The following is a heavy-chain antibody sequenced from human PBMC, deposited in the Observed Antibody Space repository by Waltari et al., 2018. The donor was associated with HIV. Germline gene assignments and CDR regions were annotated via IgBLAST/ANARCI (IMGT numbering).Heavy chain of an antibody. V-gene: IGHV3-53*02. D-gene: IGHD3-10*01. CDR1: GFTVISNY. J-gene: IGHJ6*02. CDR2: IYSGGST. CDR3: ARNTYGSGSDLDYYGMDV. Sequence: EVQLVETGGGLIQPGGSLRLSCAASGFTVISNYRSWVRQAPGKGLEWVSVIYSGGSTYYADSVNGRFTISRDNSKNTLYLQMNSLRAEDTAVYYCARNTYGSGSDLDYYGMDVWGQGTTVTVSS.